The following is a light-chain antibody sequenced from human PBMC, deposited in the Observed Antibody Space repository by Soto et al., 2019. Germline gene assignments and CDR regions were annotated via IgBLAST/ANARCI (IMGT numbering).Light chain of an antibody. CDR2: RNN. CDR3: AAWDDSLSGDWV. CDR1: TSNIGRNY. V-gene: IGLV1-47*01. Sequence: QSVLTQPPSASGTPGRRVTISCSGSTSNIGRNYVYWYQQLPGTAPKLLIYRNNQRPSGVPDRFSGSKSGTSASLAISGLRSEDEADYYCAAWDDSLSGDWVFGGGTKLTVL. J-gene: IGLJ3*02.